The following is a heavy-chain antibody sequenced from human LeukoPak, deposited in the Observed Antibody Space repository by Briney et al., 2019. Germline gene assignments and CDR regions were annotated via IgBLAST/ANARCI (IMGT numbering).Heavy chain of an antibody. V-gene: IGHV3-7*01. D-gene: IGHD2-21*02. Sequence: PGGSLRLSCAASGFTFSSYWMSWVRQAPGKGLEWVANIKQDGSEKYYVDSVKGRFTISRDNAKNSLYLQMNSLRAEDTAVYYCATLSIVVVTAILPGMDVWGQGTTVTVSS. CDR3: ATLSIVVVTAILPGMDV. CDR2: IKQDGSEK. CDR1: GFTFSSYW. J-gene: IGHJ6*02.